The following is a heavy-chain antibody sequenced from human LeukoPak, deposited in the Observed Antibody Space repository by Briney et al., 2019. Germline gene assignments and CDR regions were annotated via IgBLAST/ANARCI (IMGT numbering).Heavy chain of an antibody. CDR2: INHSGST. V-gene: IGHV4-34*01. CDR3: ARIIMVRGVIIPYYYYGMDV. CDR1: GGSFSGYY. D-gene: IGHD3-10*01. J-gene: IGHJ6*02. Sequence: SETLSLTCAVYGGSFSGYYWSWIRQPPGKGLELIGEINHSGSTNYNPSLKSRVTISVDTSKNQFSLKLSSVTAADTAVYYCARIIMVRGVIIPYYYYGMDVWGQGTTVTVSS.